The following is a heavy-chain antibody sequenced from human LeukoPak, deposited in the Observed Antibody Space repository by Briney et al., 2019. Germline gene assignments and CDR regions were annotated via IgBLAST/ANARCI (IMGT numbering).Heavy chain of an antibody. D-gene: IGHD2-21*01. CDR3: YVDVAVE. J-gene: IGHJ4*02. V-gene: IGHV3-23*01. Sequence: PGRSLRLSCAASGFTFDDYAMHWVRQAPGKGLEWVSAISGSGGSTYYADSVKGRFTISRDNSKNTLYLQMNSLRAEDTAVYYCYVDVAVEWGQGTLVTVSS. CDR2: ISGSGGST. CDR1: GFTFDDYA.